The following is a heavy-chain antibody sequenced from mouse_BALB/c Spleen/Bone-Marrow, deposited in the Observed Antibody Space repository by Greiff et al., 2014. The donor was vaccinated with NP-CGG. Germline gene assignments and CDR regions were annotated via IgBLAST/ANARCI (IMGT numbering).Heavy chain of an antibody. J-gene: IGHJ3*01. CDR2: ITTYSANA. CDR1: GYTFTDYA. Sequence: QVQLQQSGPELARPGESVKISCKSSGYTFTDYAMHWVKQSHAKSLEWIGVITTYSANAKYNQKFKGKATMTVDKSSSTAYLELARLTSEDSDIYYCARGGTGPFPYWGQGTLVTVSA. CDR3: ARGGTGPFPY. V-gene: IGHV1-67*01. D-gene: IGHD3-3*01.